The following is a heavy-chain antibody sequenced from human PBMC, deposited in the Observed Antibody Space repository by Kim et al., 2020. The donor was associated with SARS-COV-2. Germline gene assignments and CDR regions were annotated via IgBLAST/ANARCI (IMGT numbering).Heavy chain of an antibody. CDR3: AKSSPEEPDERRNFDW. V-gene: IGHV3-23*01. J-gene: IGHJ5*01. Sequence: GGSLRLSCAASEFTFSSSAMSWVRQAQGKGLEWVSVISASGGTTKYADSVKGRLIISRDNSKNTLYLQMNNVKAENTTIYYCAKSSPEEPDERRNFDW. CDR1: EFTFSSSA. CDR2: ISASGGTT. D-gene: IGHD6-6*01.